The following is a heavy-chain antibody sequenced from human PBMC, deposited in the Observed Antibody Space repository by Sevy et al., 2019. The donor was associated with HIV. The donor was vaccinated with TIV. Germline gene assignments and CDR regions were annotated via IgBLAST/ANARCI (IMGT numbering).Heavy chain of an antibody. V-gene: IGHV1-24*01. Sequence: ASVKVSCKVSGYTLTELSMHWVRQAPGKGLEWMGGFDPEDGETIYAQKFQGRVTMTEDTSTDTAYMELSSLRSGDTAVYYCATGARYGSGSTPIDYWGQGTLVTVSS. CDR2: FDPEDGET. CDR1: GYTLTELS. CDR3: ATGARYGSGSTPIDY. D-gene: IGHD3-10*01. J-gene: IGHJ4*02.